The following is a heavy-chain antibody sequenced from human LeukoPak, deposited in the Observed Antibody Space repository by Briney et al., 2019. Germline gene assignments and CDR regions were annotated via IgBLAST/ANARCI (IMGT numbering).Heavy chain of an antibody. V-gene: IGHV1-8*03. D-gene: IGHD6-6*01. CDR2: MNPNSGNT. CDR1: GYTFTNYD. J-gene: IGHJ5*02. Sequence: ASVKVSCKASGYTFTNYDINWVRQATGQGLEWMGWMNPNSGNTGYAEKFQGRVTITRDTSITTAYMELRSLTSDDTAVYYCARDSIAVRPGWFDPWGQGTLVTVSS. CDR3: ARDSIAVRPGWFDP.